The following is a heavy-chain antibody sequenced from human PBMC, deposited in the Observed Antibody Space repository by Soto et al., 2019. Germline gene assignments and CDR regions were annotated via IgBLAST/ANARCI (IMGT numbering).Heavy chain of an antibody. CDR3: ASFAGRSYWGYYFDY. J-gene: IGHJ4*02. Sequence: PGGSLRLSCTASGFSLSRYGLHWVRQAPGKGLEWVAGLWSDGIKTSYTDSVKGRFTISRDTSKNMLYLQMNSLGAADTAVYYCASFAGRSYWGYYFDYWGQGTLVTVSS. D-gene: IGHD2-15*01. V-gene: IGHV3-33*01. CDR1: GFSLSRYG. CDR2: LWSDGIKT.